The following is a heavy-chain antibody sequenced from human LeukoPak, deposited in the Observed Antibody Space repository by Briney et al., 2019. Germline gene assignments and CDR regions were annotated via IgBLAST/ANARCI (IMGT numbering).Heavy chain of an antibody. CDR1: GFTFSSYG. D-gene: IGHD2-2*01. V-gene: IGHV3-30*02. Sequence: PGGSLRLSCAASGFTFSSYGMHWVRQAPGKGLEWVAFIRYDESNKYYADSVKGRFTISRDNSKNTLYLQMNSLRAEDTAVYYCAKVHQLGVCWFDPWGQGTLVTVSS. CDR2: IRYDESNK. J-gene: IGHJ5*02. CDR3: AKVHQLGVCWFDP.